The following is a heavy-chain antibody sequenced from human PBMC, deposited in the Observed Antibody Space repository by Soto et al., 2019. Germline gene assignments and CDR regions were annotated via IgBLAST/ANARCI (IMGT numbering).Heavy chain of an antibody. D-gene: IGHD3-22*01. V-gene: IGHV4-61*01. CDR2: IYYSGST. CDR3: ARERWYYESSGRHAAFDI. J-gene: IGHJ3*02. Sequence: QEQLQESGPGLVKPSETLSLTCTVSGGSVSSGYSYWSWIRQPPGKGLEWIGYIYYSGSTKYNPALKGRLTISIDKSKDQFSLRLISVTAADTAVYYCARERWYYESSGRHAAFDIWGQGTMVIVSS. CDR1: GGSVSSGYSY.